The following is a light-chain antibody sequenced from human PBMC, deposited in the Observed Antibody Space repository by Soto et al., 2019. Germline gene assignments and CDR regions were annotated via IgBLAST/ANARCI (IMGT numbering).Light chain of an antibody. CDR3: QQYGHLSCT. CDR1: QSVSSNY. CDR2: GAS. J-gene: IGKJ1*01. V-gene: IGKV3-20*01. Sequence: VLTQSPGTLSLSPGERATLSCRASQSVSSNYLAWYQQRPGQSPRLLIYGASNRASGIPDRFSGSGSGTDFTLTISRLEPEDFAVYYCQQYGHLSCTFGQGTKVDIK.